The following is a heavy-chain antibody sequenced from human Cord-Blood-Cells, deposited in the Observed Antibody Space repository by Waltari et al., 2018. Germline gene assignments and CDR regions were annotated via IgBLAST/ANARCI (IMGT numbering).Heavy chain of an antibody. D-gene: IGHD5-12*01. V-gene: IGHV1-8*03. CDR1: GSTFPSSA. Sequence: QVQPVQSGAEVKKTGASVKVSCKASGSTFPSSAINWVRQATGQGLEWMGWMNPNSGNTGYAQKFQGRVTITRNTSISTAYMELSSLRSEDTAVYYCARRVRRDGYTHWDYWGQGTLVTVSS. CDR2: MNPNSGNT. J-gene: IGHJ4*02. CDR3: ARRVRRDGYTHWDY.